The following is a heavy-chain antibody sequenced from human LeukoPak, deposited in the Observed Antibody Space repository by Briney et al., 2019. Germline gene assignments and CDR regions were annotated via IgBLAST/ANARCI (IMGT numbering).Heavy chain of an antibody. Sequence: GRSLRLSCAASGFTFSSYGMHWVRQAPGKGLERVAVIWYDGTNKYYADSVKGRFTISRDNSKNTLYLQMNSLSAEDTAVYYCARRDGYDFDYWGQGTLVTVSS. J-gene: IGHJ4*02. D-gene: IGHD5-24*01. CDR3: ARRDGYDFDY. CDR1: GFTFSSYG. V-gene: IGHV3-33*01. CDR2: IWYDGTNK.